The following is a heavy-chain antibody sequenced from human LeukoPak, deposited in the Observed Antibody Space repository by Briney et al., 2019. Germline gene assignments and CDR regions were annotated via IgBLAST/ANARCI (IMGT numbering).Heavy chain of an antibody. CDR2: MSPNSGNT. D-gene: IGHD3-22*01. CDR3: ARMYYYDNSRPNWFDP. V-gene: IGHV1-8*01. Sequence: GASVKVSCKASGYTFTSYDINWVRQAPGQGLEWMGGMSPNSGNTGYAQKFQGRVTITRNTSINTAYMELSSLRSEDTAVYYCARMYYYDNSRPNWFDPWGQGTLVTVSS. J-gene: IGHJ5*02. CDR1: GYTFTSYD.